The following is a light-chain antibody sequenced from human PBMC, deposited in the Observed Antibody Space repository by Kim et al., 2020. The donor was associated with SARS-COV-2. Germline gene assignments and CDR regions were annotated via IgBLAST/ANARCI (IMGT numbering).Light chain of an antibody. J-gene: IGKJ4*01. CDR1: QSLLYRNGNNY. CDR2: LGS. CDR3: MQALQTPFT. Sequence: EPASISCRSSQSLLYRNGNNYLDWYVQKAGQSPQLLIYLGSNRASVVPDRFSGGGSGTDFTLKISRVEAEDAGVYYCMQALQTPFTFGGGTKLEI. V-gene: IGKV2-28*01.